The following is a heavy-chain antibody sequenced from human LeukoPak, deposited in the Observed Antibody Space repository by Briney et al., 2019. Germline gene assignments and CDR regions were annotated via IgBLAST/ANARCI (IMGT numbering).Heavy chain of an antibody. CDR2: INHSGST. CDR1: GGSFSGYY. J-gene: IGHJ4*02. Sequence: SETLSLTCAVYGGSFSGYYWSWIRQPPGKGLEWIGEINHSGSTNYNPSLKSRVTISVDTSKNQFSLKLSSVTAADTAVYYCARAGNCSSTSCSLDYWGQGTPVTVSS. D-gene: IGHD2-2*01. V-gene: IGHV4-34*01. CDR3: ARAGNCSSTSCSLDY.